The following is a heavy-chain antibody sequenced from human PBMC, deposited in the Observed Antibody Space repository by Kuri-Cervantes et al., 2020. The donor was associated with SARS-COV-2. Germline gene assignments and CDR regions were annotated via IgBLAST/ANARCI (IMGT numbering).Heavy chain of an antibody. CDR1: GFTFSSYG. D-gene: IGHD6-19*01. Sequence: GESLKISCAASGFTFSSYGMHWVRQAPGKGLEWVAVIWYDGVNKYYADPVKGRFTISRDNSKNTLYLQMNSLRAEDTSVYYCARARGIAVAGTRYYYYYYMDVWGKGTTVTVSS. CDR3: ARARGIAVAGTRYYYYYYMDV. V-gene: IGHV3-33*01. J-gene: IGHJ6*03. CDR2: IWYDGVNK.